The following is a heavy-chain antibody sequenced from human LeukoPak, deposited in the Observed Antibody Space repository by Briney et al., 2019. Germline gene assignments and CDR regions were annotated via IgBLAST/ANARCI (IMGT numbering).Heavy chain of an antibody. CDR3: AKTYDYVWGSYPFSFDY. J-gene: IGHJ4*02. Sequence: KPGGSLRLSCAASGFTFSDYYMSWIRQAPGKGLEWVSYISSSGSTIYYADSVKGRFTISRDNAKNSLYLQMISLRAEDTAVYYCAKTYDYVWGSYPFSFDYWGQGTLVTVSS. V-gene: IGHV3-11*04. CDR1: GFTFSDYY. CDR2: ISSSGSTI. D-gene: IGHD3-16*02.